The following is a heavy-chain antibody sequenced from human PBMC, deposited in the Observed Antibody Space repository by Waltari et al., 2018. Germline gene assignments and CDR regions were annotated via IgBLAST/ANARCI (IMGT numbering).Heavy chain of an antibody. CDR2: INQAGNDK. CDR1: GFNFRSTW. D-gene: IGHD7-27*01. V-gene: IGHV3-7*01. CDR3: ARDANWGRGCDY. Sequence: VQVVEPGGGLVQPGGSLSLSCAASGFNFRSTWMSWVRQAPGKGLEWVANINQAGNDKYYVDSVKGRFTVSRDNAKNSLYLQMNSLRAEDTAVYYCARDANWGRGCDYWGQGTPVIVSS. J-gene: IGHJ4*02.